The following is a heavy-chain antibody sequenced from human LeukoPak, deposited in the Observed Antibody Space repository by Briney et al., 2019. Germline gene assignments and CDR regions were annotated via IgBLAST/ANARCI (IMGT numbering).Heavy chain of an antibody. V-gene: IGHV4-4*07. CDR2: IYTSGST. Sequence: SETLSLTCTVSGGSISSHYWSWIRQPAGKGLEWIGRIYTSGSTNYNPSLKSRVTMSVDTSKNQFSLKLSSVTAADTAVYYCASDLPYCSGGSCRTTSDYWGQGTLVTVSS. CDR3: ASDLPYCSGGSCRTTSDY. J-gene: IGHJ4*02. CDR1: GGSISSHY. D-gene: IGHD2-15*01.